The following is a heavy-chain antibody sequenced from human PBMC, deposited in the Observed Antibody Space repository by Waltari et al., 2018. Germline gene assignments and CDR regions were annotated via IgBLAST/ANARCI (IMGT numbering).Heavy chain of an antibody. CDR1: GGSISSGSYY. D-gene: IGHD2-15*01. J-gene: IGHJ3*02. CDR2: FYTSGST. CDR3: ARGDIGAFDI. Sequence: QVQLQESGPGLVKPSQTLSLTCTVSGGSISSGSYYWSWIRQPAGKGLEWIGYFYTSGSTNYNPSLKSRVTISVDTSKNQFSLKLSSVTAADTAVYYCARGDIGAFDIWGQGTMVTVSS. V-gene: IGHV4-61*09.